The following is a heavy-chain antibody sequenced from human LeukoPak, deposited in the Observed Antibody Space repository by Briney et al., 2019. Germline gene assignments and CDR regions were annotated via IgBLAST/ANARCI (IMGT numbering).Heavy chain of an antibody. V-gene: IGHV4-39*01. CDR2: IYYSGIT. CDR3: ARIPLL. Sequence: SETLSLTCTVSGGSISSSPYYWGWIRQPPGKGLEWIGSIYYSGITYYNPSLKSRVTISVDTSKNQFSLKLSSVTAADTAVYYCARIPLLWGQGTLVTVSS. J-gene: IGHJ4*02. CDR1: GGSISSSPYY. D-gene: IGHD3-10*01.